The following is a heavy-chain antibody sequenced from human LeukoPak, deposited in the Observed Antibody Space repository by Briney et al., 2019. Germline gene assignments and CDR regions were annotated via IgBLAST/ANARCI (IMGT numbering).Heavy chain of an antibody. D-gene: IGHD6-19*01. CDR1: GGTFSSYA. J-gene: IGHJ4*02. CDR3: ARVPYSSGWYREYYFDY. CDR2: IIPIFGTA. V-gene: IGHV1-69*13. Sequence: ASVKVSCKASGGTFSSYAISWVRQAPGQGLEWMGGIIPIFGTANYAQKFQGRVTITADESTSTAYMELNSLRSEDTAVYYCARVPYSSGWYREYYFDYWGQGTLVTVSS.